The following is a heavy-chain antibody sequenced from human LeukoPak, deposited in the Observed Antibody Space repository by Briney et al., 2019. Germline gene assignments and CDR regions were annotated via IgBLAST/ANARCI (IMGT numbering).Heavy chain of an antibody. CDR1: GYTFTSYG. CDR2: ISAYNGNT. CDR3: ARDQQIQLWTVWTYYYYMDV. V-gene: IGHV1-18*01. Sequence: ASVKVSCKASGYTFTSYGISWVRQAPGQGLEWMGWISAYNGNTNYAQKLQGRVTMTTDTSTSTAYMELRSLRSDDTAVYYCARDQQIQLWTVWTYYYYMDVWGKGTTVTVSS. D-gene: IGHD5-18*01. J-gene: IGHJ6*03.